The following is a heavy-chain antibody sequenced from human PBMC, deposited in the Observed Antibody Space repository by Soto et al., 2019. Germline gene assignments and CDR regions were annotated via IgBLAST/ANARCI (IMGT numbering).Heavy chain of an antibody. Sequence: EVQLVESGGGLVKPGGSLRLACAASGFTFSSYSMNWVRQAPGKGLEWVSSISSSSSYIYYADSVKGRFTISIDNAKNSLYLQMNSLRAEDTAVYYCARGPCSGGSCYRNWFDPWGQGTLVTVSS. V-gene: IGHV3-21*01. D-gene: IGHD2-15*01. J-gene: IGHJ5*02. CDR1: GFTFSSYS. CDR3: ARGPCSGGSCYRNWFDP. CDR2: ISSSSSYI.